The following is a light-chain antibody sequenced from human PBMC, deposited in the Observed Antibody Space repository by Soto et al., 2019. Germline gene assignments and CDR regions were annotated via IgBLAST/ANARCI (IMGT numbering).Light chain of an antibody. CDR2: EVS. V-gene: IGLV2-14*01. Sequence: QSALTQPASVSGSPGQSITISCTGPRSDIGANNYISWYQQHPGKAPRLMIHEVSNRPWGVSDRFSGSKSGNTASLTISGLQGEDEADYFCSSHTRGSTIFGGGTKLTVL. CDR3: SSHTRGSTI. CDR1: RSDIGANNY. J-gene: IGLJ2*01.